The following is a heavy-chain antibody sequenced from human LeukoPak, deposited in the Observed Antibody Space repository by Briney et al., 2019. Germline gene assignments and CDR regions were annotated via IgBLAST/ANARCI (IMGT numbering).Heavy chain of an antibody. CDR2: ITGSGGTS. D-gene: IGHD3-9*01. CDR3: AKWGDYDGLTDYDSDC. Sequence: PGAPLRLPCAASGFIFRNYAMSWVRQAPGKGLEWVSAITGSGGTSWYADSVKGHFTISRDNSKNTLYLQMNSLGADDTAVYYCAKWGDYDGLTDYDSDCWGQGTLVTVSS. CDR1: GFIFRNYA. V-gene: IGHV3-23*01. J-gene: IGHJ4*02.